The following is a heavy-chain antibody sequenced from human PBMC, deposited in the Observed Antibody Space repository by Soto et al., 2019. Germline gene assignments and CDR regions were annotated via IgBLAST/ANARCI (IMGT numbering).Heavy chain of an antibody. Sequence: QVQLQESGPGLVKPSETLSLTCTVSGGSISSYYWSWIRQPPGKGLEWIGYIYYSGSTNYNPSLKGRVTISVDTSKNQFSLKLSSVTAADTAVYYCARSVGYSSSWYYWYFDLWGRGTLVTVSS. J-gene: IGHJ2*01. D-gene: IGHD6-13*01. V-gene: IGHV4-59*08. CDR3: ARSVGYSSSWYYWYFDL. CDR2: IYYSGST. CDR1: GGSISSYY.